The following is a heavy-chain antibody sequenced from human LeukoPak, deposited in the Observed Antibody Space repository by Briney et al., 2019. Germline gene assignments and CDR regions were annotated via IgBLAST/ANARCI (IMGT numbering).Heavy chain of an antibody. Sequence: GGSLRLSCAASGFTFSSYDMHWVRHATGKGLEWVSAICTAGDTYYPGSVKGRFTISRENAKNSLYLQMNSLRAGDTAVYYCARASRPYPKDYYMDVWGKGTTVTVSS. V-gene: IGHV3-13*01. CDR3: ARASRPYPKDYYMDV. J-gene: IGHJ6*03. CDR1: GFTFSSYD. CDR2: ICTAGDT.